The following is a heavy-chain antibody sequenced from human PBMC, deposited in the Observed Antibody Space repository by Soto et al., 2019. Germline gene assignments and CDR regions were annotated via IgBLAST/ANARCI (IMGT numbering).Heavy chain of an antibody. D-gene: IGHD3-10*01. CDR3: AKDRVTMVRGVWDAFDI. Sequence: PGGSLRLSCAASGFTFSSYGMHWVRQAPGKGLEWVAVISYDGSNKYYADSVKGRFTISRDNSKNTLYLQMNSLRAEDTAVYYCAKDRVTMVRGVWDAFDIWGQGTMVTVSS. J-gene: IGHJ3*02. V-gene: IGHV3-30*18. CDR1: GFTFSSYG. CDR2: ISYDGSNK.